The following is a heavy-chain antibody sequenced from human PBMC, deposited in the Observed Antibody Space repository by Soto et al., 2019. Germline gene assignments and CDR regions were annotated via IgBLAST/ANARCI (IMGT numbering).Heavy chain of an antibody. CDR1: GFRFDEYN. CDR3: ARETLSYGSALDV. V-gene: IGHV3-43*01. D-gene: IGHD3-16*01. CDR2: ITWNGANT. Sequence: PGGSLRLSCAASGFRFDEYNMHWVRQAPGKGLEWLSLITWNGANTYYADSVKGRFTTSRDGTTKSVSLQMTSLKREDTGLYYCARETLSYGSALDVWGQGTTVTVSS. J-gene: IGHJ6*02.